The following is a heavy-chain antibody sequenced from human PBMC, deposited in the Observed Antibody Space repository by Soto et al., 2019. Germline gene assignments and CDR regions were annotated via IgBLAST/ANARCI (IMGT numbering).Heavy chain of an antibody. CDR1: GFLFRTYN. J-gene: IGHJ6*02. CDR3: ARDFLYGLDV. CDR2: VSASSSQM. Sequence: EVPLVESGGGLVKPGGSLRLSCAASGFLFRTYNMNWVRQAPGKGLEWVSSVSASSSQMYYADSVKGRFTVSRDNAKNSLFLQMNSLRAEDTAVYYCARDFLYGLDVWGQGTTVTVSS. V-gene: IGHV3-21*01.